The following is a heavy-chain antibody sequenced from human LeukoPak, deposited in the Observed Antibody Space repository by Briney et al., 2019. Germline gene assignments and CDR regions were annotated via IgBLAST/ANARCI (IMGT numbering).Heavy chain of an antibody. D-gene: IGHD6-13*01. CDR1: GGSISSYY. CDR3: ARATETAAVSFDY. J-gene: IGHJ4*02. V-gene: IGHV4-59*12. CDR2: IYYSGST. Sequence: SETLSLTCTVSGGSISSYYWSWIRQPPGKGLEWIGYIYYSGSTYYNPSLKSRVTISVDTSKSQFSLKLSSVTAADTAVYYCARATETAAVSFDYWGQGTLVTVSS.